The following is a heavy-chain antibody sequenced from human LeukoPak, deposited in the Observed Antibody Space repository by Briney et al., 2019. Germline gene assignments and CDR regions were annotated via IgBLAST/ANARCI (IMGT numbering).Heavy chain of an antibody. CDR1: GFTFSSYG. CDR2: IWYDGSNK. D-gene: IGHD2-2*01. CDR3: AKDREYQLPQLFHFDY. V-gene: IGHV3-33*06. J-gene: IGHJ4*02. Sequence: PGRSLRLSCAASGFTFSSYGMHWVRQAPGKGLEWVAVIWYDGSNKYYADSVKGRFTISRDNSKNTLYLQMNSLRAEDTAVYYCAKDREYQLPQLFHFDYWGQGTLVTVSS.